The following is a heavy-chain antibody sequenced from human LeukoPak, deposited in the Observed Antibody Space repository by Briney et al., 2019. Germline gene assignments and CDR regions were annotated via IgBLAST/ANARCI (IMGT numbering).Heavy chain of an antibody. J-gene: IGHJ3*02. V-gene: IGHV3-49*03. D-gene: IGHD3-22*01. CDR1: GFTFGDYA. CDR2: IRSRAYGGTT. Sequence: GGSLRLSCTASGFTFGDYAMTWFRQAPGKGLEWVGFIRSRAYGGTTEYAASVKGRFTISRDDSNSIAYPQMNSLTTEDTAVYFCTRVPIRTVTLVIVVRGHDVLDIWGQGTMVTVSS. CDR3: TRVPIRTVTLVIVVRGHDVLDI.